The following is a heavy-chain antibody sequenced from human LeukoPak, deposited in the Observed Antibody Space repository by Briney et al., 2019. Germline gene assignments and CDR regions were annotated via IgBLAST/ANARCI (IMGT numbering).Heavy chain of an antibody. CDR2: INPSGGST. V-gene: IGHV1-46*01. D-gene: IGHD4-17*01. Sequence: ASVKVSCKASGYTFTSYYMHRVRQAPGQGLEWMGIINPSGGSTSYAQKFQGRVTMTRDTSTSTVYMELSSLRSEDTAVYYCARGRNNYGDNDGFDYWGQGTLVTVSS. J-gene: IGHJ4*02. CDR1: GYTFTSYY. CDR3: ARGRNNYGDNDGFDY.